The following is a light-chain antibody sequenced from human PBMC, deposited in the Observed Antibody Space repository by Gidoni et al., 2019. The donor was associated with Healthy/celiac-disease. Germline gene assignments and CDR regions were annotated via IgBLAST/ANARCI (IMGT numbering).Light chain of an antibody. CDR2: YDS. CDR1: NIGRKS. CDR3: QVWDSSSDHWV. V-gene: IGLV3-21*04. Sequence: SYVLTQPPTVAVAPGKTARITSGGNNIGRKSVNWYQHKPGQAPVLVIYYDSDRPSGIPERFSGSNSGNTATLTISRVEAGEEADYYCQVWDSSSDHWVFGGGTKLTVL. J-gene: IGLJ3*02.